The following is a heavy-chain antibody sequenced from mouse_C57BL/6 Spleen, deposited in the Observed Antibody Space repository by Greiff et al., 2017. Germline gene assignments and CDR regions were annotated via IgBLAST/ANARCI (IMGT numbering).Heavy chain of an antibody. CDR3: AREEDIYYGNYEGFAY. CDR1: GYSITSGYY. D-gene: IGHD2-1*01. Sequence: EVKVEESGPGLVKPSQSLSLTCSVTGYSITSGYYWNWIRQFPGNKLEWMGYISYDGSNNYNPSLKNRISITRDTSKNQFFLKLNSVTTEDTATYYCAREEDIYYGNYEGFAYWGQGTLVTVSA. J-gene: IGHJ3*01. CDR2: ISYDGSN. V-gene: IGHV3-6*01.